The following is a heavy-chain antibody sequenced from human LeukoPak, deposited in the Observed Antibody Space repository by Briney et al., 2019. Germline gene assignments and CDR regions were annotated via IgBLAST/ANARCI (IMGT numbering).Heavy chain of an antibody. V-gene: IGHV1-18*01. CDR1: GYTFTSYV. CDR2: ISAYNGNT. D-gene: IGHD3-10*01. J-gene: IGHJ6*03. CDR3: ARGPRITLVRGGQWYHYMDV. Sequence: GASVKVSCKASGYTFTSYVINWVRQAPGQGLEWMGWISAYNGNTNYAQKLQGRVTMTTDTSTSTAYMELRSLRSDDTAVYYCARGPRITLVRGGQWYHYMDVWGKGTTVTISS.